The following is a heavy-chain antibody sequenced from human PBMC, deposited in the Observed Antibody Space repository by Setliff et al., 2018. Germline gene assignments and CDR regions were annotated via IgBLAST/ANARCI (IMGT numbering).Heavy chain of an antibody. V-gene: IGHV4-38-2*01. CDR2: IHHSGKA. CDR3: ARTCSGSGCYAGLES. Sequence: SETLSLTCVVSGFSISSGYYWGWIRQPPGKGLEWIVNIHHSGKAYYNPSLKSRFTISRDNSKNTLYLQMNSLRPEDTAVYYCARTCSGSGCYAGLESWGQGTPVTAPQ. J-gene: IGHJ4*02. D-gene: IGHD2-15*01. CDR1: GFSISSGYY.